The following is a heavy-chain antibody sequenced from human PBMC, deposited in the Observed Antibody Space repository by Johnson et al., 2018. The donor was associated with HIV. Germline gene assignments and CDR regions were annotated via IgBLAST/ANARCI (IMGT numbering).Heavy chain of an antibody. CDR3: ARVGRGLGTDDAFDI. CDR2: MSYDGSNK. D-gene: IGHD1-14*01. CDR1: GFTFSTYP. V-gene: IGHV3-30-3*01. J-gene: IGHJ3*02. Sequence: QVQVVESGGGVVQPGRSLRLSCAASGFTFSTYPMLWVRQAPGKGLEWVTLMSYDGSNKYYADSVKGRFTISRDNSNNTLYLQMSSLRIDDTAVYYCARVGRGLGTDDAFDIWGQGTMVTVSS.